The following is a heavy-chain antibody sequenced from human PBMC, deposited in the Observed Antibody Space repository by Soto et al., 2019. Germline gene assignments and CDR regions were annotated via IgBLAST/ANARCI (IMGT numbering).Heavy chain of an antibody. V-gene: IGHV3-66*01. CDR3: ARDRSSSWYPIVDAFDI. CDR1: GFTVSSNY. J-gene: IGHJ3*02. CDR2: IYSDGTT. D-gene: IGHD6-13*01. Sequence: GGSLRLSCAASGFTVSSNYMSWVRQAPGKGLEWVSVIYSDGTTYYADSVKGRFTISRDNSKNTLYLQMNSLRAEDTAVYYCARDRSSSWYPIVDAFDIWGQGTMVTVSS.